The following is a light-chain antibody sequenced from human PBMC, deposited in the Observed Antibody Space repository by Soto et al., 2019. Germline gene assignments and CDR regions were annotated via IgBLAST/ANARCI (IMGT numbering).Light chain of an antibody. CDR2: QRS. V-gene: IGKV2-24*01. J-gene: IGKJ1*01. Sequence: VLTQTPLSSPVTLGQPASISCRSSQSLVYSDGNTYLSWLQQRPGQPPRLLIYQRSNRFSGVPDRFSGRGARTDFTLKISRVEAEDVGVYCRIQFSHFPRTFGQGTKVEIK. CDR3: IQFSHFPRT. CDR1: QSLVYSDGNTY.